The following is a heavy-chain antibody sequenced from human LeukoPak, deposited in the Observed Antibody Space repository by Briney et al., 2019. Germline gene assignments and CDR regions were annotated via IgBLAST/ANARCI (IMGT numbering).Heavy chain of an antibody. CDR3: AKDLKDYDILTGYYNYMDV. J-gene: IGHJ6*03. D-gene: IGHD3-9*01. V-gene: IGHV3-23*01. CDR2: ISGSGGST. CDR1: GFTFSSYG. Sequence: GGSLRLSCAASGFTFSSYGMSWVRQAPGKGLEWVSAISGSGGSTYYADSVKGRFTISRDNSKNTLYLQMNSLRAEDTAVYYCAKDLKDYDILTGYYNYMDVWGKGTTVTISS.